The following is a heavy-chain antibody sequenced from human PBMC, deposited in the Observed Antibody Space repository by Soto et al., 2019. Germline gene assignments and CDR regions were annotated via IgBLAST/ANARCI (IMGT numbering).Heavy chain of an antibody. Sequence: ASVKVSCKASGYTFTNYAMHWVRQAPGQRLEWMGWINAGNGNTKYSQKFQGRVTITRDTSASTAYMELSSLRSEDTAVYYCASSHIAEAPYGTDVWGQGTTVTVSS. CDR3: ASSHIAEAPYGTDV. CDR2: INAGNGNT. CDR1: GYTFTNYA. V-gene: IGHV1-3*01. J-gene: IGHJ6*02. D-gene: IGHD6-13*01.